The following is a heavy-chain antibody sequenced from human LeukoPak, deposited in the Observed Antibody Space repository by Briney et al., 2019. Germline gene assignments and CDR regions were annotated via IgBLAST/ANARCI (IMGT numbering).Heavy chain of an antibody. D-gene: IGHD4-17*01. CDR1: GFTFSSYS. Sequence: PGGSLRLSCAASGFTFSSYSMNWVRQAPGKGLEWVSYISSSSSTIYYADSVKGRFTISRDNAKNSLYLQMNSLRAEDTAVYYCARGRDGAHFDYWGQGTLVTVSS. CDR3: ARGRDGAHFDY. CDR2: ISSSSSTI. V-gene: IGHV3-48*04. J-gene: IGHJ4*02.